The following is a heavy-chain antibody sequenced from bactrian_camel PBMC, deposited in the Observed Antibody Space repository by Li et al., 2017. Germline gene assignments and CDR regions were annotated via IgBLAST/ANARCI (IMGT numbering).Heavy chain of an antibody. CDR1: GSSGYIRLSCG. Sequence: VQLVESGGGSVVAGGSLKLSCAASGSSGYIRLSCGMGWFRQAPGKEREGVAVIDTRSGGKLYADSVKGRFSISQDKAKNTVYLQMNSLKPEDTAMYYCAAGRTSSLIPVRYTYWGQGTQVTVS. CDR3: AAGRTSSLIPVRYTY. D-gene: IGHD2*01. V-gene: IGHV3S31*01. J-gene: IGHJ4*01. CDR2: IDTRSGGK.